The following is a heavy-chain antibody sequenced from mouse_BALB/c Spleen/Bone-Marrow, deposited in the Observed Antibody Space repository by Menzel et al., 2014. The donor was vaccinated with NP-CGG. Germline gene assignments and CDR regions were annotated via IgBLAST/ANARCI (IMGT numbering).Heavy chain of an antibody. V-gene: IGHV5-6-3*01. Sequence: EVHLVESGGGLVQPGGSLILSCTASGFTFSSYGLSWVRPTSDKSLELVATINRNGGTNSYPDSVKGRFTIARDDAKNTLYLQMSSLKSEDTALYYCARGFDDYSWYAYWGQETLVTSSA. J-gene: IGHJ3*01. CDR2: INRNGGTN. D-gene: IGHD2-3*01. CDR1: GFTFSSYG. CDR3: ARGFDDYSWYAY.